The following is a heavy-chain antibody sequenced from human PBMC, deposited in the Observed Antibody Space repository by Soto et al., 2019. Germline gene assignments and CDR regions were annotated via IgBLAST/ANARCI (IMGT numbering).Heavy chain of an antibody. V-gene: IGHV4-39*01. D-gene: IGHD2-8*01. CDR1: GGSISSRGSMSGRSFY. J-gene: IGHJ4*02. CDR3: ASHRTFWPFDY. Sequence: QLQLQESGPGLVKPSETLSLTCTVSGGSISSRGSMSGRSFYWGWMRQPPGKGLEWIASFSYSDGRFYISSLKSRRTIYEDTAKNLFSMSLRSVTAADTAVYDCASHRTFWPFDYWGQGTVVTVSS. CDR2: FSYSDGR.